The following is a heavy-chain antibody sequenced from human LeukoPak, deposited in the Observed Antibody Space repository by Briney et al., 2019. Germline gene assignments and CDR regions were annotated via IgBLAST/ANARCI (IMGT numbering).Heavy chain of an antibody. Sequence: GGSLRLSCAASGFMFSKSWMHWVRQVPGKGLVWVARIYNDGSTTNYADSVKGRFTISRDNAKSSLFLQMHSLRAEDTAVYYCARDISTGWSIKYFFDYWGQGSLVTVSS. CDR3: ARDISTGWSIKYFFDY. D-gene: IGHD6-19*01. CDR2: IYNDGSTT. CDR1: GFMFSKSW. J-gene: IGHJ4*02. V-gene: IGHV3-74*01.